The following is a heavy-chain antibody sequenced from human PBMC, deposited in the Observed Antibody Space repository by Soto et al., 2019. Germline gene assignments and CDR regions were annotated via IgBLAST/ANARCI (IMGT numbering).Heavy chain of an antibody. V-gene: IGHV3-30*18. CDR1: GFTFSNYG. D-gene: IGHD5-12*01. J-gene: IGHJ5*02. CDR2: ISYDGSNK. CDR3: AKTGESGYDWGWFDP. Sequence: QVQLVESGGGVVQPGRSLRLSCAASGFTFSNYGMHWVRQASGKGLEWVAVISYDGSNKHYADSVKGRFTISRDNSKNTLYLQMNSLRAEDTAVYYCAKTGESGYDWGWFDPWGQGTLVTVSS.